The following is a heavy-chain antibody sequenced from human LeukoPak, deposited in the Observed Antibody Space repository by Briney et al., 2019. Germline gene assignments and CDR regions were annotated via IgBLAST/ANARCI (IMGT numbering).Heavy chain of an antibody. J-gene: IGHJ4*02. V-gene: IGHV4-4*02. D-gene: IGHD5-12*01. Sequence: PSETLSLTCAVSGGSISSSNWWSWVRQPLGKGLEWIGEIYHSGSTNYNPSLKSRVTISVDKSKNQFSLKLSSVTAADTAVYYCASSIRYSGYEADYWGQGTLVTVSS. CDR1: GGSISSSNW. CDR2: IYHSGST. CDR3: ASSIRYSGYEADY.